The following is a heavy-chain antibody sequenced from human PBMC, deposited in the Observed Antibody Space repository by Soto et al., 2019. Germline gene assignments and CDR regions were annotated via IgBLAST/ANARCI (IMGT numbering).Heavy chain of an antibody. CDR2: ISGSGGST. CDR3: AKDVYSSSWYFGPNWSDP. V-gene: IGHV3-23*01. CDR1: GFTFSSYA. D-gene: IGHD6-13*01. Sequence: GGSLRLSCAASGFTFSSYAMSWVRQAPGKGLEWVSAISGSGGSTYYADSVKGRFTISRDNSKNTLYLQMNSLRAEDTAVYYCAKDVYSSSWYFGPNWSDPWGQGTLVTVSS. J-gene: IGHJ5*02.